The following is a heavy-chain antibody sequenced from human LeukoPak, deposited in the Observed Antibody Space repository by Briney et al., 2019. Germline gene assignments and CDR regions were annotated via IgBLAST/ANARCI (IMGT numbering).Heavy chain of an antibody. CDR2: ISGSDTST. Sequence: GASLRLPCAASGFTFSNYAMNWVHQAPGKGLEWVSGISGSDTSTYYTDSVRGRFTISRDTSKNTLYLQMNSLRAEDTAVYYCAKEGYDFWSTYSRTHFDYWGQGTLVTVSS. D-gene: IGHD3-3*01. CDR3: AKEGYDFWSTYSRTHFDY. CDR1: GFTFSNYA. J-gene: IGHJ4*02. V-gene: IGHV3-23*01.